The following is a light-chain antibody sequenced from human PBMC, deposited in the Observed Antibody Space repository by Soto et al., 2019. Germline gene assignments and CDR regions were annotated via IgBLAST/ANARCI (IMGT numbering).Light chain of an antibody. Sequence: DIQMTQSPSSLSASVGDRVTINCRASQTISNYLNWYQDKPGKAPKLLIYAASNLQSGVPSRFSGGGSGTEFTLTISNLQPEDFATYYCQKTDSTPFTFGPGTKVDI. J-gene: IGKJ3*01. CDR2: AAS. CDR1: QTISNY. V-gene: IGKV1-39*01. CDR3: QKTDSTPFT.